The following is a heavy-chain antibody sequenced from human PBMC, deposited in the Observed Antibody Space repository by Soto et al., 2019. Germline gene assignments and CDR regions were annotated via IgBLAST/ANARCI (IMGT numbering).Heavy chain of an antibody. J-gene: IGHJ5*02. Sequence: SETLSLTCTVSGGSISSSSYYWGWIRQPPGKGLEWIGSIYYSGSTYYNPSLKSRVTISVDTSKNQFSLKLSSVTAADTAVYYCARHRKRLNRSGWDGGWFDPWGQGTLVTVSS. D-gene: IGHD6-19*01. V-gene: IGHV4-39*01. CDR2: IYYSGST. CDR1: GGSISSSSYY. CDR3: ARHRKRLNRSGWDGGWFDP.